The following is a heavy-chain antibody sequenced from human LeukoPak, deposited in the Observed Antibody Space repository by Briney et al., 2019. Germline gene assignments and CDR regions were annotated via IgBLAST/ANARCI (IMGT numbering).Heavy chain of an antibody. CDR3: AKDDRAVAGTGYFDY. CDR2: ISWDGASA. D-gene: IGHD6-19*01. V-gene: IGHV3-43D*03. J-gene: IGHJ4*02. Sequence: GGSLRLSCAASGFTFDEYAMHWVRQAPGKGLEWVSLISWDGASAYYADSVKGRFTISRDNSKSSLYLQMDNLRPEDTALYYCAKDDRAVAGTGYFDYWGQGTLVTVSS. CDR1: GFTFDEYA.